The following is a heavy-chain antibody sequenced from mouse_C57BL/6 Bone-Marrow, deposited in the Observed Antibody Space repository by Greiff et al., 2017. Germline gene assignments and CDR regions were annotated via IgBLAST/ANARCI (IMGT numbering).Heavy chain of an antibody. CDR1: GFSLTSYG. J-gene: IGHJ4*01. Sequence: QVQLKQSGPGLVAPSQSLSITCAVSGFSLTSYGVDWVRQSPGKGLEWLGVIWGVGSTNYNSALKSRLSISKDNSQSQVFLKMNSLQTDDTAMYYCASSLTYYAMDYWGQGTSVTVSS. CDR2: IWGVGST. V-gene: IGHV2-6*01. CDR3: ASSLTYYAMDY. D-gene: IGHD4-1*01.